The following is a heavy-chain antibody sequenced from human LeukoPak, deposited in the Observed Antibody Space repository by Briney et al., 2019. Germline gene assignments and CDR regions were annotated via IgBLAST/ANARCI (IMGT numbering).Heavy chain of an antibody. CDR3: ARRGEAMDPFDY. CDR2: IYPGDSDT. CDR1: GYSFTSYW. V-gene: IGHV5-51*01. J-gene: IGHJ4*02. D-gene: IGHD5-18*01. Sequence: GESLKISCKDSGYSFTSYWIGWVRQLPRKGLEWMGIIYPGDSDTRYSPSFQGQVTISADKSINTAYLQWSSLKASDTAIYYCARRGEAMDPFDYWGQGTLVTVSS.